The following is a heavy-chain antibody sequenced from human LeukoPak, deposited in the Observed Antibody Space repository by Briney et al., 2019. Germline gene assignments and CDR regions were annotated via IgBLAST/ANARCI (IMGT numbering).Heavy chain of an antibody. Sequence: GGSLRLSCAASGFTFDDYGMSWVRQAPGKGLEWVSGINWNGGSTGFADSVKGRFTISRDNAKNSLYLQMNSLRAEDTALYYCARDSTAFGVVHSSDYWGQGTLVTVSS. CDR2: INWNGGST. D-gene: IGHD3-3*01. CDR3: ARDSTAFGVVHSSDY. CDR1: GFTFDDYG. J-gene: IGHJ4*02. V-gene: IGHV3-20*04.